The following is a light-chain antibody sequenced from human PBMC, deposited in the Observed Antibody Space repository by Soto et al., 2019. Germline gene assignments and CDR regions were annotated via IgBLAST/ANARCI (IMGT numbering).Light chain of an antibody. CDR1: QSVSSRY. J-gene: IGKJ1*01. CDR2: AAS. Sequence: EIVLTQSPGTLPVSPGERATLSCRASQSVSSRYVAWYQQKPGQAPRLLIYAASGRATGIPDRFSGSGSGTGFTGTISRLEPEDFGVYHCQQYGTSPWTFGQGTKVEIK. V-gene: IGKV3-20*01. CDR3: QQYGTSPWT.